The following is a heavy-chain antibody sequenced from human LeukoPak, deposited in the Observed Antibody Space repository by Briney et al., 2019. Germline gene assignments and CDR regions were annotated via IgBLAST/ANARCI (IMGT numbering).Heavy chain of an antibody. V-gene: IGHV3-7*01. CDR1: GFTFSSYW. CDR2: IKQDGSEK. CDR3: ARDQGKVAGTFGYY. J-gene: IGHJ4*02. Sequence: GGSLRLSCAASGFTFSSYWMSWVRQAPGKGLEWVANIKQDGSEKYYVDSEKGRFTISRDDAKNSLYLQMNSLRAEDTAVYYCARDQGKVAGTFGYYWGQGTLVTVSS. D-gene: IGHD6-19*01.